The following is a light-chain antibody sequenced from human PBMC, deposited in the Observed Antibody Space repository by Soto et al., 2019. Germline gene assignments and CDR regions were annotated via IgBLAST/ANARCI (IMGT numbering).Light chain of an antibody. CDR3: LQYDTSPET. CDR2: AAS. J-gene: IGKJ2*01. V-gene: IGKV1-9*01. CDR1: QGINSF. Sequence: IQLTQSPSSLSASVGDRVTITCRASQGINSFLAWYQQKPGKAPKLLIYAASTLQSGVPSRFSGSGSGTDFTLTISRLEPEDFAVYYCLQYDTSPETFGQGTKLEIK.